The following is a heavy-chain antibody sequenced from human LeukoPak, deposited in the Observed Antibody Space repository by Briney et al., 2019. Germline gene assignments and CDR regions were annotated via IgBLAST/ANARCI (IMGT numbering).Heavy chain of an antibody. V-gene: IGHV1-69*01. Sequence: GASVKVSCKASAGTFISYAISWVRKAPGQGLEWMGGIIPIFGTANYAQKFQGRVTITADESASTAYMELSSLRSEDTAVYYCARQPVVVVAATPYYYYGMDVWGQGTTVTVSS. CDR2: IIPIFGTA. CDR1: AGTFISYA. J-gene: IGHJ6*02. D-gene: IGHD2-15*01. CDR3: ARQPVVVVAATPYYYYGMDV.